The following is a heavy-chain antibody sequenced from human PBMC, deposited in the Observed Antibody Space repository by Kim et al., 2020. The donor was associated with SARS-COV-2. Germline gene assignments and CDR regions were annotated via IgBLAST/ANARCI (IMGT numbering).Heavy chain of an antibody. J-gene: IGHJ4*02. Sequence: GGSLRLSCAASGFTFSSYEMNWVRQAPGKGLEWVSYIIGSGTKIYYEDSVRGRFTISRDNDKNSLYLQMNSLRAEDTAVYYCVRGPNFIPFDNWGQGNLVTVSS. CDR2: IIGSGTKI. CDR3: VRGPNFIPFDN. V-gene: IGHV3-48*03. CDR1: GFTFSSYE.